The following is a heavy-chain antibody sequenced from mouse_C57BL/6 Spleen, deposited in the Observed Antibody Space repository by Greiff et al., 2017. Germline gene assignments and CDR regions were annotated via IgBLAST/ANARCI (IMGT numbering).Heavy chain of an antibody. J-gene: IGHJ3*01. V-gene: IGHV14-4*01. Sequence: DVKLQESGAELVRPGASVKLSCTASGFNIKDDYMHWVKPRPEQGLEWIGWIDPENGDTEYASKFQGKATITADTSSNTAYLQLSSLTSEDTAVYYCTLIYDGYFWFAYWGQGTLVTVSA. CDR1: GFNIKDDY. CDR3: TLIYDGYFWFAY. D-gene: IGHD2-3*01. CDR2: IDPENGDT.